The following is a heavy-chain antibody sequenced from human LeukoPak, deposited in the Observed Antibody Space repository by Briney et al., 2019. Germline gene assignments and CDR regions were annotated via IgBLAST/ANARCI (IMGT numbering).Heavy chain of an antibody. CDR2: IIPIFGTA. J-gene: IGHJ4*02. Sequence: ASVKVSCKASGGTFSSYAISWVRQAPGQGLEWMGGIIPIFGTADYAQKFQGRVTITADESTSTAYMELSSLRSEDTAVYYCARSPAVVVITRGYFDYWGQGTLVTVSS. CDR3: ARSPAVVVITRGYFDY. D-gene: IGHD3-22*01. V-gene: IGHV1-69*13. CDR1: GGTFSSYA.